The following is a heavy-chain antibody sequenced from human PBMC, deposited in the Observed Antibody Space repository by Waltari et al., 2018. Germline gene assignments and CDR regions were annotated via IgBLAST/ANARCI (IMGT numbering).Heavy chain of an antibody. Sequence: QVQLVQSGAEVKKPGASVKVSCKASGYTFTSYDINWVRQATGQGLEWMGWMNPNSGNTGYAQKFQGRVTITADKSTSTAYMELSSLRSEDTAVYYCAREGYYGDPLGYFDYWGQGTLVTVSS. CDR3: AREGYYGDPLGYFDY. CDR2: MNPNSGNT. J-gene: IGHJ4*02. D-gene: IGHD4-17*01. CDR1: GYTFTSYD. V-gene: IGHV1-8*03.